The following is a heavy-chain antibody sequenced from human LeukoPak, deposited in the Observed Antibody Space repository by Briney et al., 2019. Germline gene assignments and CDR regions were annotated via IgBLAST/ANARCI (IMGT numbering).Heavy chain of an antibody. CDR1: GYTFTGYY. J-gene: IGHJ6*03. D-gene: IGHD2-2*03. V-gene: IGHV1-2*02. CDR2: INPNSGGT. CDR3: ARDLIGYCSSTSCALYYYYMDV. Sequence: GASVKVSCNASGYTFTGYYMHWVRQAPGQGLEWMGWINPNSGGTNYAQKFQGRVTMTRDTSISTAYMELSRLRSDDTAVYYCARDLIGYCSSTSCALYYYYMDVWGKGTTVTVSS.